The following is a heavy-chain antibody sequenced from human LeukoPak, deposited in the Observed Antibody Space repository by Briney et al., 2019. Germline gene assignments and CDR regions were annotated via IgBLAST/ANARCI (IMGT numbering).Heavy chain of an antibody. CDR3: ARHRATPPSHFDY. CDR1: GYSISSGYY. CDR2: IYHSGST. V-gene: IGHV4-38-2*01. J-gene: IGHJ4*02. Sequence: SETLSLTCAVSGYSISSGYYWGWIRQPPGKGLEWIGSIYHSGSTYYNPSLKSRVTISVETSKNQFSLKLSSVTAADTAVYYCARHRATPPSHFDYWGQGTLATVSS. D-gene: IGHD5-12*01.